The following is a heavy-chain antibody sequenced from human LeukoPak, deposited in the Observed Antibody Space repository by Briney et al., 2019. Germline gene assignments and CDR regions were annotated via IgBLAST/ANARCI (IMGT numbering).Heavy chain of an antibody. J-gene: IGHJ4*02. D-gene: IGHD2-21*01. V-gene: IGHV3-23*01. CDR3: ARAPVTSCRGAYCYPFDY. CDR2: TSSSDAGT. CDR1: GFTFSDYN. Sequence: PGGSLRLSCAASGFTFSDYNMRWIRQAPGKGLEWVSATSSSDAGTYYADSVRGRFTISRDNSKNTLYLQMNSLRAEDAAVYYCARAPVTSCRGAYCYPFDYWGQGTLVTVSS.